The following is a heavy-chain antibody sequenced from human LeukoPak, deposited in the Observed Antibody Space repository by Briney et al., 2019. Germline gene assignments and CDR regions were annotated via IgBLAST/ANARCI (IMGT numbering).Heavy chain of an antibody. CDR1: GGSLSDYY. V-gene: IGHV3-11*05. J-gene: IGHJ5*02. CDR2: ISGSSSYT. Sequence: LSLTCTVSGGSLSDYYMSWIRQTPGKGLEWVSHISGSSSYTNYADSVKGRFTISRDNAKNSLYLQMNSLSAEDTAVYYCARDYYGSGSYGWFDPWGQGTLVTVSS. CDR3: ARDYYGSGSYGWFDP. D-gene: IGHD3-10*01.